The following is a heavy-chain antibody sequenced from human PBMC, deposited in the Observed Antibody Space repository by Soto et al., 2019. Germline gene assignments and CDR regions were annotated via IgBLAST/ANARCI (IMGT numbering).Heavy chain of an antibody. V-gene: IGHV4-59*01. CDR3: ARSGLERRNYFDY. CDR1: GGSISSYY. CDR2: IYYSGST. D-gene: IGHD1-1*01. J-gene: IGHJ4*02. Sequence: LSLTCTVSGGSISSYYWSWIRQPPGKGLEWIGYIYYSGSTNYNPSLKSRVTISVDTSKNQFSLKLSSVTAADTAVYYCARSGLERRNYFDYWGQGTLVTVSS.